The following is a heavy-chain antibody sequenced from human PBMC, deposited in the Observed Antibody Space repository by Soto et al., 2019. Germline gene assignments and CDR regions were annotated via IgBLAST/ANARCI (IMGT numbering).Heavy chain of an antibody. J-gene: IGHJ4*02. D-gene: IGHD5-12*01. V-gene: IGHV1-69*13. CDR3: AMRWLQSHFDY. CDR2: IIPIFGTA. Sequence: ASVKVSCKASGGTYSSYAISWVRQAPGQGPEWMGGIIPIFGTANYAQKFQGRVTITADESTSTAYMELSSLRSEDTAVYYCAMRWLQSHFDYWGQGTLVTVSS. CDR1: GGTYSSYA.